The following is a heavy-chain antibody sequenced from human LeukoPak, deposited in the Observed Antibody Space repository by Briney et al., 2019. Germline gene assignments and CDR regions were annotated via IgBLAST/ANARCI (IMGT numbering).Heavy chain of an antibody. Sequence: GGSLRLSCAASGFTFSSYAMSWVRQAPGKGLEWVSAISGSGGSTYYADSVKGRFTISRDNSKNTLYLQMNSLRAEDTAVHYCAKVPYSGSDNWFDPWGQGTLVTVSS. D-gene: IGHD1-26*01. V-gene: IGHV3-23*01. CDR3: AKVPYSGSDNWFDP. CDR2: ISGSGGST. CDR1: GFTFSSYA. J-gene: IGHJ5*02.